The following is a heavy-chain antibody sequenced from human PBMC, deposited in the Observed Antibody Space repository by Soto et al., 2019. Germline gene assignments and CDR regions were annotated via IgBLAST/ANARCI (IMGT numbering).Heavy chain of an antibody. Sequence: SETLSLTCTVSGGSISSSSYYWGWIRQPPRKGMEWIGSIYYSGSTNYNPSLKSRVTISVDTSKNQFSLKLNSVTAADTAVYYCARDLWGYCGTDCYPLDVWGQGTTVTVSS. CDR3: ARDLWGYCGTDCYPLDV. CDR1: GGSISSSSYY. D-gene: IGHD2-21*02. J-gene: IGHJ6*02. CDR2: IYYSGST. V-gene: IGHV4-39*07.